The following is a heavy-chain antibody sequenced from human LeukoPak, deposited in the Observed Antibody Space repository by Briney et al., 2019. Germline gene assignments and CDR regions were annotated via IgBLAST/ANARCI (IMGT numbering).Heavy chain of an antibody. D-gene: IGHD3-22*01. CDR3: ARLRPRYYYDSSGYYLYYFDY. J-gene: IGHJ4*02. CDR2: INHSGST. V-gene: IGHV4-34*01. Sequence: SETLSLTCAVYGGSFSGYYWSWIRQPPGKGLEWIGEINHSGSTNYNPSLKSRVTISVDTSKNQFSLKLSSVTAADTAVYYCARLRPRYYYDSSGYYLYYFDYWGQGTLVTVSS. CDR1: GGSFSGYY.